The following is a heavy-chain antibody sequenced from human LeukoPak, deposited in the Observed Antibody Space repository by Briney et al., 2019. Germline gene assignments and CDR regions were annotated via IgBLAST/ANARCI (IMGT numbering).Heavy chain of an antibody. CDR3: ASSGYSSSWEEGDAFDI. Sequence: SVKVSCKASGGTFSSYIISRVRQAPGQGLEWMGRIIPILGIANYAQKFQGRVTITADKSTSTAYMELSSLRSEDTAVYYCASSGYSSSWEEGDAFDIWGQGTMVTVSS. D-gene: IGHD6-13*01. J-gene: IGHJ3*02. CDR2: IIPILGIA. V-gene: IGHV1-69*02. CDR1: GGTFSSYI.